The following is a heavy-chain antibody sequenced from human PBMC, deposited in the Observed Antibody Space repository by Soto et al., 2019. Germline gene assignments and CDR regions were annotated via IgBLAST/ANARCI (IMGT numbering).Heavy chain of an antibody. CDR1: GFTFSSYA. Sequence: PGGSLRLSCAASGFTFSSYAMHWVRQAPGKGLEWVSGISWNSGSIGYADSVKGRFTISRDNAKNSLYLQMNSLRAEDTALYYCAKDMSPSLMATMRHGLDYWGQGTLVTVSS. V-gene: IGHV3-9*01. CDR3: AKDMSPSLMATMRHGLDY. J-gene: IGHJ4*02. CDR2: ISWNSGSI. D-gene: IGHD2-8*01.